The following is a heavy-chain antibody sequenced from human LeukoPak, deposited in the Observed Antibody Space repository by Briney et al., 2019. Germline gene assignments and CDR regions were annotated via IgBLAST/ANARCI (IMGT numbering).Heavy chain of an antibody. CDR3: ARCYSSSSDRDY. CDR2: INHSGST. CDR1: GGSFSGYY. V-gene: IGHV4-34*01. D-gene: IGHD6-13*01. Sequence: SETLSLTCAVYGGSFSGYYRSWIRQPPGKGLEWIGEINHSGSTNYNPSLKSRVTISVDTSKNQFSLKLSSVTAADTAVYYCARCYSSSSDRDYWGQGTLVTVSS. J-gene: IGHJ4*02.